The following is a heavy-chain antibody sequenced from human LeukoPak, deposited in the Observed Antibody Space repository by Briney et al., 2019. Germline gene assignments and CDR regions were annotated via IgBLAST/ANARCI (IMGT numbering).Heavy chain of an antibody. D-gene: IGHD3-22*01. J-gene: IGHJ4*02. Sequence: GGSLRLSCAATGFTFSSYSMNWVRLAPGKGLEWVSSIGGSDGSTYYADSVKGRFTISRDNSKDTLYLQMNSLRAEDTAVYYCAKRDSSGSYPYYFDYWGQGTLVTVSS. CDR3: AKRDSSGSYPYYFDY. V-gene: IGHV3-23*01. CDR2: IGGSDGST. CDR1: GFTFSSYS.